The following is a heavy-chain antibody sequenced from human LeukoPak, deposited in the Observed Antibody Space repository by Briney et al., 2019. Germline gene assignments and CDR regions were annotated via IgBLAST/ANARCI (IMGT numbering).Heavy chain of an antibody. J-gene: IGHJ3*02. Sequence: GGSLRLSCAASGFTVSSNYMSWVRHAPGKGLEWVSVIYSGGSTYYADSVKGRFTISRDNSKNTLYLQMNSLRAEDTAVYYCAKDQVAVAGTMAFDIWGQGTMVTVSS. V-gene: IGHV3-66*02. CDR2: IYSGGST. CDR1: GFTVSSNY. D-gene: IGHD6-19*01. CDR3: AKDQVAVAGTMAFDI.